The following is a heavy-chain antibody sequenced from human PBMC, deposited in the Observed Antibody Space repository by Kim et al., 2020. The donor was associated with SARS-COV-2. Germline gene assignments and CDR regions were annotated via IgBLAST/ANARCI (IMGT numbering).Heavy chain of an antibody. Sequence: SETLSLTCAVSGDSITSSDYYWAWIRQPPGKGLEWIGNTNYIGRSYFNPSLKSRITMSVDTSKNQFSLKLNSVTAADTAVYYCATITSYTSTWPADFWGPGTLVTVSS. CDR3: ATITSYTSTWPADF. CDR2: TNYIGRS. CDR1: GDSITSSDYY. J-gene: IGHJ4*02. D-gene: IGHD2-2*01. V-gene: IGHV4-39*01.